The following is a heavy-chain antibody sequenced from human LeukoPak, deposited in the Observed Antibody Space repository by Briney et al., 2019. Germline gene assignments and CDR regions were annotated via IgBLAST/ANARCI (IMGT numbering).Heavy chain of an antibody. CDR2: ISGSGGST. J-gene: IGHJ4*02. Sequence: GGPLRLPCAASGFTFSSYAMSWVRQAPGKGLEWVSAISGSGGSTYYADSVKGRFTISRDNSKNALYLQMNSLRAEDTAVYYCAKEPYSSGWYGVYFLDYWGQGTLVTVSS. CDR3: AKEPYSSGWYGVYFLDY. V-gene: IGHV3-23*01. D-gene: IGHD6-19*01. CDR1: GFTFSSYA.